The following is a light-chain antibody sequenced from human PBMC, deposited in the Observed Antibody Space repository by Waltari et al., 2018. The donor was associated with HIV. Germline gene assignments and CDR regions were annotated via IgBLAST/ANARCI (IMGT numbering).Light chain of an antibody. Sequence: DIQMTQSPSSLSASVGDRVIITCRASTTITTYLNWYQQRPGKAPKLLIYAVSNLHSGVPSRFSGSGYGTEFTLTISSLQPEDFATYYCYQSFSSPFTFGGGTKVEI. CDR2: AVS. CDR3: YQSFSSPFT. V-gene: IGKV1-39*01. CDR1: TTITTY. J-gene: IGKJ4*01.